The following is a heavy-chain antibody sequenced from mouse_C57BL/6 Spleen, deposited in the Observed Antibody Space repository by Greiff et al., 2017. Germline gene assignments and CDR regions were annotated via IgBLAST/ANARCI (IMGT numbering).Heavy chain of an antibody. CDR1: GYAFSSYW. CDR3: ARVNHYAMDY. Sequence: VKLVESGAELVKPGASVKISCKASGYAFSSYWMNWVKQRPGKGLEWIGQIYPGDGDTNYNGKFKGKATLTADKSSSTAYMQLSSLTSEDSAVYFCARVNHYAMDYWGQGTSVTVSS. J-gene: IGHJ4*01. CDR2: IYPGDGDT. V-gene: IGHV1-80*01.